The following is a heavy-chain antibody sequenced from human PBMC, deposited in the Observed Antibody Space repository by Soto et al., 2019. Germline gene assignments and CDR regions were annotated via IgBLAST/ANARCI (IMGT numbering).Heavy chain of an antibody. D-gene: IGHD6-13*01. CDR2: INAGNGNT. J-gene: IGHJ6*03. CDR3: ARAFESSSWYYYYYYMDV. Sequence: ASVKVSFKASGYTFTSYAMHWVRQAPGQRLEWMGWINAGNGNTKYSQKFQGRVTITRDTSASTAYMELSSLRSEDTAVYYCARAFESSSWYYYYYYMDVWGKGTTVTVSS. CDR1: GYTFTSYA. V-gene: IGHV1-3*01.